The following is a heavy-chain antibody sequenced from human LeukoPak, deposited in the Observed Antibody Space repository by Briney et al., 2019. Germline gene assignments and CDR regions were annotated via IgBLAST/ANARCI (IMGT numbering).Heavy chain of an antibody. V-gene: IGHV3-48*01. D-gene: IGHD6-19*01. J-gene: IGHJ4*02. Sequence: GGSLRLSCAASGFIFNAHIINWVRQAPGKGLEWVSYISGSGSSIDYADSVGGRFTIYRDSAKNSVYLQMNNLRAEDTAVYYCAKGTGASAWLADYWGQGTLVTVSS. CDR3: AKGTGASAWLADY. CDR2: ISGSGSSI. CDR1: GFIFNAHI.